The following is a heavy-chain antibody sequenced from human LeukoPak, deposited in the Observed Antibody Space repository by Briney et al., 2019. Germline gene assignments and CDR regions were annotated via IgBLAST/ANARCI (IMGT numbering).Heavy chain of an antibody. V-gene: IGHV4-59*01. CDR2: IYYSGST. D-gene: IGHD3-10*01. J-gene: IGHJ4*02. Sequence: PSKTLPLTCTASGGSFSSYSWTWIGKPPGKGLEWFGYIYYSGSTNYNPSLKSRVTISVDTSKNQFPLKLSSVTAADTAVYYCARRLMVRGVKFSIDYWGQGTLVTVSS. CDR1: GGSFSSYS. CDR3: ARRLMVRGVKFSIDY.